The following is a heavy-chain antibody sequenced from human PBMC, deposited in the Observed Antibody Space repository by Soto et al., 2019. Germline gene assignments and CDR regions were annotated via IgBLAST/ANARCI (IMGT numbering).Heavy chain of an antibody. CDR3: ARDLADVHLWDAFDV. J-gene: IGHJ3*01. V-gene: IGHV1-69*01. Sequence: QVQLVQSGPELKKPGSSVKVSCKAPGDTFNSYGISWVGQAPGQGLEWMGGIVPMFGTTNLALKFEDRVTITADELTTTVYMEIRGLTSEDTAVYYCARDLADVHLWDAFDVWGHGTRVTVSS. D-gene: IGHD6-13*01. CDR1: GDTFNSYG. CDR2: IVPMFGTT.